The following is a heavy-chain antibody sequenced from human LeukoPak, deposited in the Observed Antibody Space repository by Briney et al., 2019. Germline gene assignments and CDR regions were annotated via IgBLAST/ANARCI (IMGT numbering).Heavy chain of an antibody. Sequence: GGSLSLSCAPSGLTSSDYGVRWVRHPPGGGREWVSSISGTIDNTYYANSVKGRFTISRDNSKNTLYLQMKSLTVEDAAVYFCAPGGFNNFYDTQWFDSWGQGIQVTVSS. J-gene: IGHJ5*01. CDR1: GLTSSDYG. CDR3: APGGFNNFYDTQWFDS. CDR2: ISGTIDNT. D-gene: IGHD3-22*01. V-gene: IGHV3-23*01.